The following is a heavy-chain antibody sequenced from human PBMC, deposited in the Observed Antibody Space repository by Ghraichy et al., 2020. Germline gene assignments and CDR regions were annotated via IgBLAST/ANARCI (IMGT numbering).Heavy chain of an antibody. CDR3: ARGSSGWYAPTIHSGSYSGQFFDY. Sequence: GGSLRLSCAASGFTFSSYSMNWVRQAPGKGLEWVSSISSSSSYIYYADSVKGRFTISRDNAKNSLYLQMNSLRAEDTAVYYCARGSSGWYAPTIHSGSYSGQFFDYWGQGTLVTVSS. CDR1: GFTFSSYS. D-gene: IGHD1-26*01. V-gene: IGHV3-21*01. CDR2: ISSSSSYI. J-gene: IGHJ4*02.